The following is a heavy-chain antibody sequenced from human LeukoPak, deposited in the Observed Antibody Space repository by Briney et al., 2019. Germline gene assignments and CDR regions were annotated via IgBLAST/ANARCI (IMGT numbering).Heavy chain of an antibody. CDR2: INPNSGGT. CDR3: ARSPRRTVLLWFGD. D-gene: IGHD3-10*01. CDR1: GYTFTGYY. Sequence: ASVKASCKASGYTFTGYYMHWVQQAPGQGLEWMGRINPNSGGTNYAQKFQGRVTMTRDTSISTAYMELSRLRSDDTAVYYCARSPRRTVLLWFGDWGQGTLVTVSS. J-gene: IGHJ4*02. V-gene: IGHV1-2*06.